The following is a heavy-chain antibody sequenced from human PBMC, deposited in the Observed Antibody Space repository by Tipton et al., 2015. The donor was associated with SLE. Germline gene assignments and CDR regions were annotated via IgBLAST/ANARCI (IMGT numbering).Heavy chain of an antibody. Sequence: TLSLTCAVYGGSFSGYYWSWIRQPPGKGLEWIGEINHSGSTNYNPSLKSRVTTSVDTSKNQFSLKLSSVTAADTAVYYCARGGDAITVDDPGLLMFDYWGQGTLVTVSS. CDR2: INHSGST. V-gene: IGHV4-34*01. D-gene: IGHD4-23*01. J-gene: IGHJ4*02. CDR1: GGSFSGYY. CDR3: ARGGDAITVDDPGLLMFDY.